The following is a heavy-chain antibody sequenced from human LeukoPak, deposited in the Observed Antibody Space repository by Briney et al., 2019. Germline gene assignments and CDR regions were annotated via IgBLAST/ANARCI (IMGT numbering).Heavy chain of an antibody. CDR3: ARQATDYCSGGSCDGGY. Sequence: SETLSLTCAVDGXSFSGYYWSWIRQPPGKGLEWIGEINHSGSTNYNPSLKSPVTISVDTSKNQFSLKLSSVTAADTAVYYCARQATDYCSGGSCDGGYWGQGTLVTVSS. V-gene: IGHV4-34*01. CDR2: INHSGST. D-gene: IGHD2-15*01. J-gene: IGHJ4*02. CDR1: GXSFSGYY.